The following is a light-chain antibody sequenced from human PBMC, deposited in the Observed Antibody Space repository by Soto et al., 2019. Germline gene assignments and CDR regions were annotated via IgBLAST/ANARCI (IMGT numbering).Light chain of an antibody. V-gene: IGKV3-20*01. CDR2: GAS. CDR1: QSLSSSY. J-gene: IGKJ2*01. Sequence: ETVLTQSPGTLSLSPGERATLSCRASQSLSSSYLAWYQQKPGQAPRLLIYGASSRATGIPDRFSGSGSGTDFTLTISRLEPEDFAVYYCQQYGSSPPTFGQGTKLEIK. CDR3: QQYGSSPPT.